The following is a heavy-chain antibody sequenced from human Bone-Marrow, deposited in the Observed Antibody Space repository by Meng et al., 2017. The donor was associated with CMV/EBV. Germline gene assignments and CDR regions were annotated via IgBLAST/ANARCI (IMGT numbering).Heavy chain of an antibody. CDR2: LSYDGSNK. J-gene: IGHJ3*02. CDR3: ARGHRDDAFDI. CDR1: GFTFSSYP. V-gene: IGHV3-30-3*01. Sequence: GGSLRLSCGASGFTFSSYPMHWVRQAPGKGPEWVAVLSYDGSNKYYADSVKGRFTISRDNSKNTLFLQMNSLRAEDTAVYYCARGHRDDAFDIWGQGTMVSVSS.